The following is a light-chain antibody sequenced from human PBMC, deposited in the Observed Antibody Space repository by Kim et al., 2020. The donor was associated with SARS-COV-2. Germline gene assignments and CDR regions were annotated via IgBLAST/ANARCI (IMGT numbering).Light chain of an antibody. Sequence: QSVLTQPPSASGTPGQRVTISCSGSSSNIGSNTVTWYQQLPGTAPKLLIYNNDQRPSGVPDRFSASKSGTSASLAISGLQSEDEADYYCSAWDDSLNGVVFGGGTQLTVL. V-gene: IGLV1-44*01. CDR2: NND. J-gene: IGLJ7*01. CDR1: SSNIGSNT. CDR3: SAWDDSLNGVV.